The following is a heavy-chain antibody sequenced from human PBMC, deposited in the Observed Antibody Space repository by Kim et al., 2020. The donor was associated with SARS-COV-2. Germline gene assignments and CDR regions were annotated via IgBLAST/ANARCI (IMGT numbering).Heavy chain of an antibody. CDR3: AKPYSGSYLDAFDI. J-gene: IGHJ3*02. Sequence: RGSLRLSCAASGFTFSSYGMHWVRQAPGKGLEWVAVISYDGSNKYYADSVKGRFTISRDNSKNTLYLQMNSLRAEDTAVYYCAKPYSGSYLDAFDIWGQGTMVTVSS. D-gene: IGHD1-26*01. V-gene: IGHV3-30*18. CDR1: GFTFSSYG. CDR2: ISYDGSNK.